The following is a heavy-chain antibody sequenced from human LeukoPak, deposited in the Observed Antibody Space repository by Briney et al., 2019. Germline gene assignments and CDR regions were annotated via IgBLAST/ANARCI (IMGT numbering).Heavy chain of an antibody. CDR3: ARAPYCSGGSCLLYFDY. V-gene: IGHV4-34*01. Sequence: SETLSLTCAVYGGSFSGYYWSWIRQPPGKGLEWIGEINHSGSTNYNPSLKSRVTISVDTSKNQFSLKLSSVTAADTAVYYCARAPYCSGGSCLLYFDYWGQGTLVTVSS. CDR2: INHSGST. CDR1: GGSFSGYY. D-gene: IGHD2-15*01. J-gene: IGHJ4*02.